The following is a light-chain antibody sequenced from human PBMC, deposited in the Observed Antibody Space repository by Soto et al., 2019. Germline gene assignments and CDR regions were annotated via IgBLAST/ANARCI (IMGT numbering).Light chain of an antibody. J-gene: IGKJ1*01. CDR3: QQSYSTPRT. CDR2: AAS. V-gene: IGKV1-39*01. CDR1: QTISNY. Sequence: QLTQSPSSLSASVGDSVTIXXRARQTISNYLNWYQQKPGKAPKLXIYAASSLQSGVPSRFSGSGSGTDFTLTISSLQPEDFATYYCQQSYSTPRTFGQGTKVDIK.